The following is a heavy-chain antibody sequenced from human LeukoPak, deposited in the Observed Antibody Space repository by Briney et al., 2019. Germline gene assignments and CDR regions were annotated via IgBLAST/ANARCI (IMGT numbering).Heavy chain of an antibody. Sequence: GASIQFSCKGSGYSLRSFDSYWIAWVRRMPGKGLEWMGSIYPFDSDTRYNPSFEGQVTVSVDRSISTAYLQWSSLKASDTAMYYCARVNSALRFFDYWGQGSLLTVSS. CDR2: IYPFDSDT. V-gene: IGHV5-51*01. CDR1: GYSLRSFDSYW. D-gene: IGHD2/OR15-2a*01. J-gene: IGHJ4*02. CDR3: ARVNSALRFFDY.